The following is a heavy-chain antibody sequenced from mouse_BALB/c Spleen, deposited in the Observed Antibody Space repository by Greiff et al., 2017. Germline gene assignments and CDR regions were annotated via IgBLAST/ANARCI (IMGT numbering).Heavy chain of an antibody. D-gene: IGHD2-3*01. V-gene: IGHV7-3*02. J-gene: IGHJ1*01. CDR3: ARDIPDGYYYWYFDV. Sequence: EVKLMESGGGLVQPGGSLRLSCATSGFTFTDYYMSWVRQPPGKALEWLGFIRNKANGYTTEYSASVKGRFTISRDNSQSILYLQMNTLRAEDSATYYCARDIPDGYYYWYFDVWGAGTTVTVSS. CDR1: GFTFTDYY. CDR2: IRNKANGYTT.